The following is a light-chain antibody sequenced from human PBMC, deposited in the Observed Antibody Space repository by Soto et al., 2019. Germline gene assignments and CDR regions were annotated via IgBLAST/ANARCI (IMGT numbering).Light chain of an antibody. Sequence: QSALTQPASVSGSPGQSITISCTGTSSDVGSYNLVSWYQQHPGKAPKLMIYEVSKRPSGVSNRFSGSKSGNTASLTISGLQAEDEADYYCCSYAGSSTPPLYVFGTGTKLTVL. J-gene: IGLJ1*01. CDR3: CSYAGSSTPPLYV. CDR2: EVS. CDR1: SSDVGSYNL. V-gene: IGLV2-23*02.